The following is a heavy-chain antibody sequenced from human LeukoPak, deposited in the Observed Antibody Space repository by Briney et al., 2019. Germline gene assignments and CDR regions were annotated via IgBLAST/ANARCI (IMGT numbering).Heavy chain of an antibody. CDR1: GGSISSGSYY. Sequence: SQTLSLTRTVSGGSISSGSYYSSWIRQPAGKGLEWIGRTYTSGSTNYNPSLKSRVTISVDTSKNQFSLKLSSVTATDTAVYYCARDIGRFGELFSDYWGQGTLVTVSS. D-gene: IGHD3-10*01. CDR2: TYTSGST. CDR3: ARDIGRFGELFSDY. V-gene: IGHV4-61*02. J-gene: IGHJ4*02.